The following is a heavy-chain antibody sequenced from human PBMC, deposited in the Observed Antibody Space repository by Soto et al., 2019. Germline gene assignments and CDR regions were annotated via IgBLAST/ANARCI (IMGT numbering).Heavy chain of an antibody. J-gene: IGHJ4*02. Sequence: QVQLAESGGGVVQCGWSLRLSCAASGFALSSFDMHWVRQAPGKGLEWVAVIWYDGSNEYYADSVKGRFTISRDNSKNTLYLQMNSLRVEDTAVYYCAGDALVRGVHPPDYWGQGTLVTVSS. V-gene: IGHV3-33*01. CDR1: GFALSSFD. CDR3: AGDALVRGVHPPDY. CDR2: IWYDGSNE. D-gene: IGHD3-10*01.